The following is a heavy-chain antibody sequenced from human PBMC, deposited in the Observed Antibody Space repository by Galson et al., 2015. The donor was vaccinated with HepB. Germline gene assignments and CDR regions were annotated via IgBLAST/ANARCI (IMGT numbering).Heavy chain of an antibody. CDR3: ARGGMLAYSTSWYGRYYFDY. CDR2: INQDGSEK. CDR1: GFTFSSYW. D-gene: IGHD6-13*01. V-gene: IGHV3-7*01. J-gene: IGHJ4*02. Sequence: SLRLSCAASGFTFSSYWMSWVRQAPGKGLEWVANINQDGSEKYYVDSVKGRFTISRDNAKNSLHLQMNSLRGEDTAVYYCARGGMLAYSTSWYGRYYFDYWGQGTLVTVSS.